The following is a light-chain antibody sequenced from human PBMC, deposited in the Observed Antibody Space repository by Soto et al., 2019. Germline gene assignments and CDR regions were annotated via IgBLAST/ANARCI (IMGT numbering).Light chain of an antibody. CDR2: EVS. Sequence: QSVLTQPASVSGSPGQSITISCTGTSSDVGGYKYVSWYQQHPGKAPKLLIYEVSNRPSGISNRFSASKSDSTASLTISGLRAEDEADYYCSPYRSGDLYVFGTGTKVTVL. V-gene: IGLV2-14*01. CDR1: SSDVGGYKY. J-gene: IGLJ1*01. CDR3: SPYRSGDLYV.